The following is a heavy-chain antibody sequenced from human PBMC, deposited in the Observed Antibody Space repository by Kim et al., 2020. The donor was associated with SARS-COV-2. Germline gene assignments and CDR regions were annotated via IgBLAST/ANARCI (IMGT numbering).Heavy chain of an antibody. J-gene: IGHJ4*02. D-gene: IGHD2-21*02. V-gene: IGHV3-23*01. Sequence: SDGITSYIDYVKGRFTISRDNSKNTMYLQMNNLRAEDTALYFCARGVTYWGQGTLVTVSP. CDR3: ARGVTY. CDR2: SDGIT.